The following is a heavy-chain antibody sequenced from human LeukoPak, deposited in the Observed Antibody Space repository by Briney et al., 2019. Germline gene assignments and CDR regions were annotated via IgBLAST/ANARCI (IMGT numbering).Heavy chain of an antibody. D-gene: IGHD6-13*01. Sequence: ASVKVSCKASGYTFTGCYMHWVRQAPGQGLEWMGWINPNSGGTNYAQKFQGRVTMTRDTSISTAYMELSRLRSDDTAVYYCARVLQQLVRPSYFDYWGQGTLVTVSS. CDR1: GYTFTGCY. V-gene: IGHV1-2*02. CDR3: ARVLQQLVRPSYFDY. CDR2: INPNSGGT. J-gene: IGHJ4*02.